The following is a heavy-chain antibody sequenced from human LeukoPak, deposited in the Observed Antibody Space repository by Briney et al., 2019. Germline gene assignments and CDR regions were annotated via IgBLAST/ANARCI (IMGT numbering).Heavy chain of an antibody. Sequence: GGSLRLSCAASGFTFSSYAMSWVRQAPGKGLEWVSYISSSGSTRTYADSVKGRFTISRDNARNSLYLEMNTLRAEDTAVYYCAREIVSAVAGNFDYWGQGTLVTVSS. V-gene: IGHV3-48*03. CDR2: ISSSGSTR. CDR3: AREIVSAVAGNFDY. D-gene: IGHD6-19*01. CDR1: GFTFSSYA. J-gene: IGHJ4*02.